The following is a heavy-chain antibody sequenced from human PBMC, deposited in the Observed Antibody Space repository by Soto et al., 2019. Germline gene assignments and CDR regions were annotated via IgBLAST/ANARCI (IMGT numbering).Heavy chain of an antibody. CDR2: INPNSGGT. CDR3: ARPAAGTVGWFDP. CDR1: GYTFTGYY. D-gene: IGHD6-13*01. J-gene: IGHJ5*02. V-gene: IGHV1-2*02. Sequence: QVQLVQSGAEVKKPGASVKVSCKASGYTFTGYYMHWVRQAPGQGLEWMGWINPNSGGTNYAQKCQGRVTMTRDTSISTAYMELSRLRSDDTAVYYCARPAAGTVGWFDPWGQGTLVTVSS.